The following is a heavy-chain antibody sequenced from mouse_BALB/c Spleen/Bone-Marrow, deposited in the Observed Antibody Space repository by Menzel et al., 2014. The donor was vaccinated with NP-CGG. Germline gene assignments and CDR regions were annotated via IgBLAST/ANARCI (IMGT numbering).Heavy chain of an antibody. CDR1: GFTFSDYY. Sequence: EVQGVESGGGLVKPGGSLKLSCAASGFTFSDYYMYWVRQTPEKRLEWVATISDGGSYTDYPGSVKGRFTVSRDNAKNNLYLQMSSLKPEDTAMYFCARTYRPFALDYWGQGTSVTVSS. CDR3: ARTYRPFALDY. D-gene: IGHD2-14*01. V-gene: IGHV5-4*02. CDR2: ISDGGSYT. J-gene: IGHJ4*01.